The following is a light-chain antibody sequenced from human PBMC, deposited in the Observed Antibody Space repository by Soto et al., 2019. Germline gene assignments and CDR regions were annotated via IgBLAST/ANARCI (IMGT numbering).Light chain of an antibody. J-gene: IGKJ1*01. CDR1: QRVLYSSSNKNY. V-gene: IGKV4-1*01. CDR2: LAS. CDR3: QQYCSSPWT. Sequence: DIVMTPSPDSLAVSLGERATINCKSSQRVLYSSSNKNYLAWYQQKPGQLAKLLIYLASTRESGVPDRFSGSGSGTDVTLTVSSLQAEDVAVYYCQQYCSSPWTFGQGTKVEIK.